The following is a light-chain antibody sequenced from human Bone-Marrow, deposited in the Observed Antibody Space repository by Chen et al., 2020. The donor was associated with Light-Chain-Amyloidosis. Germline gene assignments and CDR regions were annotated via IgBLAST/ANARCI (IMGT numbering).Light chain of an antibody. J-gene: IGLJ3*02. Sequence: NFMLTQPHSVSESPGKTVIISCTRSSGSIATNYVQWYQQRPGRSPTTVIYEDDQRHSGVPDRFSGSSDRSSNSASLTISGLKTEEEADYYCQSYQGSSQGVFGGGTKLTVL. CDR1: SGSIATNY. V-gene: IGLV6-57*01. CDR2: EDD. CDR3: QSYQGSSQGV.